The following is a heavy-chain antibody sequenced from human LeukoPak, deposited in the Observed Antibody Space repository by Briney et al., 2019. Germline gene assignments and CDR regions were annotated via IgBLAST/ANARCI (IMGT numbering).Heavy chain of an antibody. V-gene: IGHV3-15*01. Sequence: PGGSLRLSCAASGFTFSNAWMSWVRQAPGKGLEWVGRIKSKTDGGTTVYAAPVKGRFTISRDDSKNTLYLQMNSLKTEDTAVYYCTTDLTLGTYYYYGMDVWGKGTTVTVSS. J-gene: IGHJ6*04. CDR3: TTDLTLGTYYYYGMDV. CDR2: IKSKTDGGTT. CDR1: GFTFSNAW. D-gene: IGHD6-13*01.